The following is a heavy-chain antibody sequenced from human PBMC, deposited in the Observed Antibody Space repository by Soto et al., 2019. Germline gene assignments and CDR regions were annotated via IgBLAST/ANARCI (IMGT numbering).Heavy chain of an antibody. CDR3: TTVSHCSGGSCYGY. CDR2: IKSKTDGGTT. V-gene: IGHV3-15*01. CDR1: GFTFSNAW. J-gene: IGHJ4*02. Sequence: GGSLRLSCAASGFTFSNAWMSWVRQAPGKGLERVGRIKSKTDGGTTDYAAPVKGRFTISRDDSKNTLYLQMNSLKTEDTAVYYCTTVSHCSGGSCYGYWGQGTLVTVSS. D-gene: IGHD2-15*01.